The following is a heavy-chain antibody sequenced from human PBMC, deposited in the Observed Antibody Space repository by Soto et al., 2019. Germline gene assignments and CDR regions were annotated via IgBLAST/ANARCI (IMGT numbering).Heavy chain of an antibody. CDR1: GYTFTSYS. V-gene: IGHV1-3*01. CDR2: INAGHGTT. J-gene: IGHJ4*02. CDR3: ARVYGLRLGYFDY. D-gene: IGHD3-16*01. Sequence: QVQLVQSGAEVRRPGASVKVSCQTSGYTFTSYSIHWVRQAPGQGLEWMGWINAGHGTTKYSQNFQDRVTITMDTSASTVYMEVSPLRSEDTAVYYCARVYGLRLGYFDYWGQGTLVIVSS.